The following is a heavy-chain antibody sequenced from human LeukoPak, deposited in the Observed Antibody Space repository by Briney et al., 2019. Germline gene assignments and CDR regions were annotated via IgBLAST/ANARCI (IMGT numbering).Heavy chain of an antibody. CDR3: ARERDSSSWYRGGLDP. CDR1: GGSISSYY. V-gene: IGHV4-59*01. CDR2: IYYSGST. Sequence: SETLSLTCTVSGGSISSYYWSWIRQPPGKGLEWIGYIYYSGSTNYNPSLKSRVTISVDTSKNQFSLKLSSVTAADTAVYYCARERDSSSWYRGGLDPWGQGTLVTVSS. D-gene: IGHD6-13*01. J-gene: IGHJ5*02.